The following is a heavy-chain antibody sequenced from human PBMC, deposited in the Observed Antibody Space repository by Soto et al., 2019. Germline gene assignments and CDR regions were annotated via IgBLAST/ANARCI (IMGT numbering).Heavy chain of an antibody. CDR3: ARDVFVSAAGTDYYYGMDV. V-gene: IGHV1-69*01. CDR2: IIPIFGTA. CDR1: GGTFSSYA. Sequence: QVQLVQSGAEVKKPGSSVKVSCKASGGTFSSYAISWVRQAPGQGLEWMGGIIPIFGTANYAQKFQGRVTITADESTSTAYMELSSLRSEDTAVYYCARDVFVSAAGTDYYYGMDVWGQGTTVTVSS. D-gene: IGHD6-13*01. J-gene: IGHJ6*02.